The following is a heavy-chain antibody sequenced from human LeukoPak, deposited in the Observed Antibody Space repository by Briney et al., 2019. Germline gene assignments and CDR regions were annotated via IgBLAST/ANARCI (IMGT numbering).Heavy chain of an antibody. Sequence: GGSLRLSCAASGFTFSSYWVSWVRQAPGKGLEWVANIKQDGSEKHYVDSVKGRFTISRDNAKNSLYLQMNSLRAEDTAVYYCARGMRSGGWGPGTLVTVSS. D-gene: IGHD4-23*01. CDR3: ARGMRSGG. V-gene: IGHV3-7*01. J-gene: IGHJ4*02. CDR1: GFTFSSYW. CDR2: IKQDGSEK.